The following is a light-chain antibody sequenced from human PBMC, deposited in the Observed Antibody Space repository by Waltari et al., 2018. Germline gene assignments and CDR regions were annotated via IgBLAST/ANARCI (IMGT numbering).Light chain of an antibody. CDR2: NTN. V-gene: IGLV8-61*01. Sequence: QAVVTQEPSFSVSPGGTVTLTCRLSSGSVSSRSDPSWYQQTPGQMPRTLIYNTNTRSSGVPDRFSGSILGNKAALTITGAQADDESDYYCVLYMGNGVLFGGGTKLTVL. J-gene: IGLJ3*02. CDR1: SGSVSSRSD. CDR3: VLYMGNGVL.